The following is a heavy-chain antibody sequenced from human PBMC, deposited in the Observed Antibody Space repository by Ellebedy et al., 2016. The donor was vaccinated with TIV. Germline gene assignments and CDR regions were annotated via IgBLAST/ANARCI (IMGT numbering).Heavy chain of an antibody. V-gene: IGHV1-18*01. Sequence: AASVKVSCKASGYTFTSYGISWVRQAPGQGLEWMGWISAYTGNTNHAQKLQGRVTMTTDTSTTTAYMELRSLRSDDTAVYYCARRESVVPAAMGYWGQGTLVTVSS. CDR3: ARRESVVPAAMGY. CDR1: GYTFTSYG. D-gene: IGHD2-2*01. CDR2: ISAYTGNT. J-gene: IGHJ4*02.